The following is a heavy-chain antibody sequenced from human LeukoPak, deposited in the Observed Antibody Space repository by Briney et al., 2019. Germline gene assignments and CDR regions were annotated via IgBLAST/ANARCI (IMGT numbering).Heavy chain of an antibody. CDR2: INSDGSST. V-gene: IGHV3-74*01. Sequence: GVSLRLSCAASGFTFSDYWMHWVRHAPGQGLMWVSRINSDGSSTNYADSVKGRFTISRDNAKNTLYLQMNSLRAEDTAVYYCARGGYNGFDSWGQGTLVTVSS. J-gene: IGHJ4*02. CDR3: ARGGYNGFDS. CDR1: GFTFSDYW. D-gene: IGHD5-24*01.